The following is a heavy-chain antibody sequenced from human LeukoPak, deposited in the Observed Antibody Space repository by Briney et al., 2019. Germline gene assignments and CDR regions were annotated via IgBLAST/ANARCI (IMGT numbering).Heavy chain of an antibody. CDR2: INPNIGGT. Sequence: GASVKVSCKASGYTFTGYYMHWVRQAPGQGLEWMGWINPNIGGTSYAQNFQGRVTMTRDTSISTAYMELSRLRYDDTAVYYCARGATVTTLPHYYYFMDVWGKGTTVTVSS. CDR3: ARGATVTTLPHYYYFMDV. CDR1: GYTFTGYY. V-gene: IGHV1-2*02. D-gene: IGHD4-17*01. J-gene: IGHJ6*03.